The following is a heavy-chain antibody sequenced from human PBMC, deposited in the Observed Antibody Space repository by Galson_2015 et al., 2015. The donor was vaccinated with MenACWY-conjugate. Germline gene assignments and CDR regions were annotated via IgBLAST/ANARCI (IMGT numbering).Heavy chain of an antibody. CDR2: IYSGGST. J-gene: IGHJ6*03. Sequence: SLRLSCAASGFTVNTNYMTWVRQAPGKGLEWVSIIYSGGSTYYPDSVRGRFTISRDNSKNTLYLQMGSLSADDTAVYYCARAGSENCRTTNCLSLGAKFSYYYYMDVWGKGTTVTVSS. V-gene: IGHV3-53*01. D-gene: IGHD2-2*01. CDR3: ARAGSENCRTTNCLSLGAKFSYYYYMDV. CDR1: GFTVNTNY.